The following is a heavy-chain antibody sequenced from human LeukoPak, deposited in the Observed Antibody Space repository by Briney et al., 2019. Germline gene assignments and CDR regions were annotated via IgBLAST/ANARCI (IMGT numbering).Heavy chain of an antibody. CDR3: ARDTDDYVWGSYRPTP. J-gene: IGHJ5*02. D-gene: IGHD3-16*02. V-gene: IGHV3-48*02. CDR2: ISSSSSTI. CDR1: GFTFSSYS. Sequence: PGGSLRLSCAAPGFTFSSYSMNWVRQAPGRGLEWVSYISSSSSTIYYADSVKGRFTISRDNAKNSLYLQMNSLRDEDTAVYYCARDTDDYVWGSYRPTPWGQGTLVTVSS.